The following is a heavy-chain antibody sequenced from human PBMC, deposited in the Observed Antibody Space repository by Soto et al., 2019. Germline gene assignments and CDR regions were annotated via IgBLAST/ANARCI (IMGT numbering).Heavy chain of an antibody. CDR2: INHSGST. CDR1: GGSFSGYY. J-gene: IGHJ4*02. Sequence: QVQLQQWGAGLLKPSETLSLTCAVYGGSFSGYYWSWIRQPPGKGLEWIGEINHSGSTNYNPSLKSRVTISVDTSKNQFSLKLSSVTAADTAVYYCARVLKRGGQQSFSFWGQGTLVTVSS. V-gene: IGHV4-34*01. CDR3: ARVLKRGGQQSFSF. D-gene: IGHD6-13*01.